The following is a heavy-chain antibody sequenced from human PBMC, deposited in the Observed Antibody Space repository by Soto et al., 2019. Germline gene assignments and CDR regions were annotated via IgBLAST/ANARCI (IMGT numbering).Heavy chain of an antibody. Sequence: SVKVSCKASGGTFNKYSINWVRQAPGHGLEWMGGIIPLFGTANYAQKFQGRVTITADESASTAHMELRGLRSDDTAVYYCARDYGHDCGSGNCSFYFWGQGTLVTVSS. D-gene: IGHD2-21*01. V-gene: IGHV1-69*13. J-gene: IGHJ4*02. CDR2: IIPLFGTA. CDR3: ARDYGHDCGSGNCSFYF. CDR1: GGTFNKYS.